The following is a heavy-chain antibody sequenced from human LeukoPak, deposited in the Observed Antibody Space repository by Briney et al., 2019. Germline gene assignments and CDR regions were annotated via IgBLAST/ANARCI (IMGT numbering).Heavy chain of an antibody. J-gene: IGHJ4*02. D-gene: IGHD4-17*01. Sequence: GGSLRLSCAASGFTFSNYVMSWVRQAPGKGLEWVSGISGSTSYIYYADSVKSRFTISKDNAKNLLYLQMNSLRAEDTAVYYCARAGGSTVSHSDYWGQGTLVTVSS. V-gene: IGHV3-21*01. CDR1: GFTFSNYV. CDR2: ISGSTSYI. CDR3: ARAGGSTVSHSDY.